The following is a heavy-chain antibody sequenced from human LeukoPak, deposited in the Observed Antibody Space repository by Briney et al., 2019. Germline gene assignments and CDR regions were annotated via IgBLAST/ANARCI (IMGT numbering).Heavy chain of an antibody. CDR3: AKFRPDGYYYSVADY. CDR2: ISGSGDRT. Sequence: GGSLRLSCVASGITFTTYAMSWVRQAPGEGLEWVSAISGSGDRTYYADSVKGRFAVSRDNSKNTLYLQMNSLRADDTAVYYCAKFRPDGYYYSVADYWGQGTLVTVSS. D-gene: IGHD3-22*01. J-gene: IGHJ4*02. CDR1: GITFTTYA. V-gene: IGHV3-23*01.